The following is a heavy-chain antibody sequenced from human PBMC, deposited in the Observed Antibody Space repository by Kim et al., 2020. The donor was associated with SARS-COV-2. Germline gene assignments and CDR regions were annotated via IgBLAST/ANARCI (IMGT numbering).Heavy chain of an antibody. CDR1: GYTFTSYA. CDR3: ARDQAVAGTGSYYYYYYGMDV. D-gene: IGHD6-19*01. V-gene: IGHV7-4-1*02. Sequence: ASVKVSCKASGYTFTSYAMNWVRQAPGQGLEWMGWINTNTGNPTYAQGFTGRFVFSLDTSVSTAYLQISGLKAEDTAVYYCARDQAVAGTGSYYYYYYGMDVWSQGTAVPV. CDR2: INTNTGNP. J-gene: IGHJ6*02.